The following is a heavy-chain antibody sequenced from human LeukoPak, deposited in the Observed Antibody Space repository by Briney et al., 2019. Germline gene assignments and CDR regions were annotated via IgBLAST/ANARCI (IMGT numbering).Heavy chain of an antibody. J-gene: IGHJ4*02. D-gene: IGHD3-22*01. CDR3: ARPFRGYYYDSSGYYY. CDR1: GYSFTSYW. CDR2: IYPGDSDT. V-gene: IGHV5-51*01. Sequence: GESLKISCKGSGYSFTSYWIGWVRQMPGKGLEWMGIIYPGDSDTRYSPSFQGQVTISADKSISTAYLQWSSLKASDTAMYYCARPFRGYYYDSSGYYYWGQGTLVTVSS.